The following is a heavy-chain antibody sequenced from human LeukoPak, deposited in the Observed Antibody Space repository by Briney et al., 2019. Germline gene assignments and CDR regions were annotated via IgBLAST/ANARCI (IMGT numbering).Heavy chain of an antibody. D-gene: IGHD3-10*01. CDR1: GYSFTNSW. V-gene: IGHV5-51*01. CDR2: IYPGDSDT. J-gene: IGHJ5*02. Sequence: GESLKISCKGSGYSFTNSWIGWVRQMPGKGLEWMGIIYPGDSDTRYSPSFQGQVIISADKSIRTAYLQWTSLKASDSAMYYCAGQEAGSGIPWGQGTLVTVSS. CDR3: AGQEAGSGIP.